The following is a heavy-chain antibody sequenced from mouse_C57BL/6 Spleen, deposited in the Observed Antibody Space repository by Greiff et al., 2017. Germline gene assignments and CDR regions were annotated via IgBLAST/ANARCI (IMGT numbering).Heavy chain of an antibody. Sequence: VQVVESGPGLVAPSQSLSITCTVSGFSLTSYGVHWVRQPPGKGLEWLVVIWSDGSTTYNSALKSRLSISKDNSKSQVFLKMNSLQTDDTAMYYCARHGDGNYDYCDYWGQGTTLTVSS. J-gene: IGHJ2*01. CDR3: ARHGDGNYDYCDY. CDR1: GFSLTSYG. D-gene: IGHD2-1*01. V-gene: IGHV2-6-1*01. CDR2: IWSDGST.